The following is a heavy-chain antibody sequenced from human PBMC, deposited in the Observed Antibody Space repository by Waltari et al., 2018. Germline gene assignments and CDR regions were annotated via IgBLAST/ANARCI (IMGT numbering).Heavy chain of an antibody. J-gene: IGHJ5*02. CDR1: GGSISSHY. Sequence: QVQLQESGPGLVKPSETLSLTCTVSGGSISSHYWSWIRQPPGKGLEWIGYIYYSGSTNYNPSLKSRVTISVDTSKNQFSLKLSSVTAADTAVYYCARTILGLYAYYDCLSGYQSWFDPWGQGTLGTVSS. CDR2: IYYSGST. CDR3: ARTILGLYAYYDCLSGYQSWFDP. D-gene: IGHD3-3*01. V-gene: IGHV4-59*11.